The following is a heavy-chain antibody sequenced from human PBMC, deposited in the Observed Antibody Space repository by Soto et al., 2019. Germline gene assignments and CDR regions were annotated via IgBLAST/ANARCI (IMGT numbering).Heavy chain of an antibody. J-gene: IGHJ4*02. V-gene: IGHV3-23*01. CDR2: ISGTSPST. CDR1: GFTFSAYA. CDR3: ATQILGVEY. D-gene: IGHD3-16*01. Sequence: EVQLLESGGGLVQPGGSLRLSCAASGFTFSAYAMSWVRQAPGKGLEWVSAISGTSPSTYYADSVQGRFSISTDSSRKRLFLQMNPLRAEDAAVYFCATQILGVEYGGQGPLVTV.